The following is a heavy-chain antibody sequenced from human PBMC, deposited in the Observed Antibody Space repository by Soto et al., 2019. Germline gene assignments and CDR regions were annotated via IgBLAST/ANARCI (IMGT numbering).Heavy chain of an antibody. V-gene: IGHV3-21*01. CDR2: ISSSSSYI. D-gene: IGHD5-12*01. CDR1: GFTFSSYS. Sequence: GGSLRLSCAASGFTFSSYSMNWVRQAPGKGLEWVSSISSSSSYIYYADSVKGRFTISRDNAKNSLYLQMNSLRAEDTAVYYCARDRRNIVAQADAFDIWGQGTMVTVSS. CDR3: ARDRRNIVAQADAFDI. J-gene: IGHJ3*02.